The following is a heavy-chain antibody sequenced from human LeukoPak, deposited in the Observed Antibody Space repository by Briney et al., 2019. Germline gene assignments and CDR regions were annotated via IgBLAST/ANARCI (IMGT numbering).Heavy chain of an antibody. D-gene: IGHD1-26*01. J-gene: IGHJ4*02. CDR1: GYSIGSGYY. Sequence: PSETLSLSCVVSGYSIGSGYYWSWIRQPAGKGLEWIGRIYTSGSTNYNPSLKSRVTMSVDTSKNQFSLKLSSVTAADTAVYYCARDPNPWEMNYFDYWGQGTLVTVSS. V-gene: IGHV4-4*07. CDR2: IYTSGST. CDR3: ARDPNPWEMNYFDY.